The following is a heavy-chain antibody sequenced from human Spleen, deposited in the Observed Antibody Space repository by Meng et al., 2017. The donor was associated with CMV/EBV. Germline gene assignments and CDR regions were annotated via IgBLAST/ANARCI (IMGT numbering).Heavy chain of an antibody. CDR3: AREGGDIVVVPAAT. J-gene: IGHJ5*02. Sequence: SVKVSCKASGGTFSSYAISWVRQAPGQGLEWMGGIIPIFGTANYAQKFQGRVTITTDESTSTAYMELSSLRSEDTAVYYCAREGGDIVVVPAATWGQGTLVTVS. CDR1: GGTFSSYA. V-gene: IGHV1-69*05. D-gene: IGHD2-2*01. CDR2: IIPIFGTA.